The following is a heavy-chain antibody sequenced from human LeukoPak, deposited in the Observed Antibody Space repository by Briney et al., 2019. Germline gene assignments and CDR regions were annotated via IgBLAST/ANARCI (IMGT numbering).Heavy chain of an antibody. CDR1: GGSISSYY. D-gene: IGHD5-24*01. J-gene: IGHJ4*02. CDR2: IYYSGST. Sequence: SETLSLTCTVSGGSISSYYWSWIRQPPGKGLEWIGYIYYSGSTNYNPSLKSRVTISVDTSKNQFSLKLSSVTAADTAVYYCARDVEAGDGYNYDSWGQGTLVTVSS. CDR3: ARDVEAGDGYNYDS. V-gene: IGHV4-59*12.